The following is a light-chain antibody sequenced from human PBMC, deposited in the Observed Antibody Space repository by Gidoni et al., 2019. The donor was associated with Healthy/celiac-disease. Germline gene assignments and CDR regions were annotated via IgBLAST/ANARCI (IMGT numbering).Light chain of an antibody. CDR2: TDS. Sequence: YELTKPAAVTVTPGQTARMTCAGDTLGDKGACWYQQTPGQPPVLVISTDSKRPSGIPERFSGSNSVNTATLTISRTQAMDDADYYCKAWDSSSVVFGGGTKLTVL. J-gene: IGLJ2*01. CDR3: KAWDSSSVV. CDR1: TLGDKG. V-gene: IGLV3-1*01.